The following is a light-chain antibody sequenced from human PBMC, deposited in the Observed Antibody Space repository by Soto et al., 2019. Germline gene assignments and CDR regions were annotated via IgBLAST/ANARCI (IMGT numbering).Light chain of an antibody. CDR2: AAS. CDR3: QQTHTTPPWA. V-gene: IGKV1-27*01. Sequence: DIQMTQSPSSLSASVGDGVTVTCRASQGISNDLAWYQHKPGKIPELLIYAASTLQSGVPSRFSGSVSGAEFTLTISSLQPEDFATYFCQQTHTTPPWAFGHGTKVDI. J-gene: IGKJ1*01. CDR1: QGISND.